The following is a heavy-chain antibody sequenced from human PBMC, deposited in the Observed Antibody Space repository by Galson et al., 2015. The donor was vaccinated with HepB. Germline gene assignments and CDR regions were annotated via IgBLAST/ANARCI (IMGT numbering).Heavy chain of an antibody. CDR3: ARLSIRSSSGGDAFDI. D-gene: IGHD6-6*01. J-gene: IGHJ3*02. Sequence: QSGAEVKKPGESLKISCKGSGSSFTSYWIGWVRQMPGKGLEWMGILYPGDSDTRYSPSFQGQVTISADKSISTAYLQWSSLKASDTAMYYCARLSIRSSSGGDAFDIWGQGTMVTVSS. CDR2: LYPGDSDT. CDR1: GSSFTSYW. V-gene: IGHV5-51*03.